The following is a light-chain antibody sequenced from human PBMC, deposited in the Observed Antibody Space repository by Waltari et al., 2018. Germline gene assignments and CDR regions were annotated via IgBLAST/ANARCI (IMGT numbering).Light chain of an antibody. Sequence: QSALTQPASVSGSPGQSITISCTGTSRDVGGYNYVSWYQQHPGKAPKLMIYDVSMRPSGVSNRFSGSKSGNTASLTISGLQAEDEADYYCSSYTSSRGVFGGGTKLTVL. J-gene: IGLJ2*01. CDR1: SRDVGGYNY. CDR2: DVS. CDR3: SSYTSSRGV. V-gene: IGLV2-14*01.